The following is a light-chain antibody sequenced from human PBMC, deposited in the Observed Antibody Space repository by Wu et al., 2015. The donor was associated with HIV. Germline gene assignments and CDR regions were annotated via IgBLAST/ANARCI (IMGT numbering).Light chain of an antibody. CDR3: QQYGSSPPT. V-gene: IGKV3-11*01. Sequence: EIVLTQSPATLSLSPGERATLSCRASQSVSSYLAWYQQKPGQAPRLLIYDASNRATGIPARFSGSGSGTDFTLTISSLEPEDFAVYYCQQYGSSPPTFGQGTKVEIK. CDR1: QSVSSY. CDR2: DAS. J-gene: IGKJ1*01.